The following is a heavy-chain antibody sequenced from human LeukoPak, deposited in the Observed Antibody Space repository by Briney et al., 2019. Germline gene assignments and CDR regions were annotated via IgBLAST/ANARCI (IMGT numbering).Heavy chain of an antibody. D-gene: IGHD3-3*01. J-gene: IGHJ4*02. CDR2: IPSDGRKK. CDR1: GFRFSDYG. Sequence: GGSLRLSCAASGFRFSDYGVHWVRQPPGKGLEWLAFIPSDGRKKYYADSVKGRLTASRDNSRNTLYLQMNSLRPEDTAVYYCARDMVRGDDSGYYPFDYWGQGTLVIVSS. V-gene: IGHV3-30*02. CDR3: ARDMVRGDDSGYYPFDY.